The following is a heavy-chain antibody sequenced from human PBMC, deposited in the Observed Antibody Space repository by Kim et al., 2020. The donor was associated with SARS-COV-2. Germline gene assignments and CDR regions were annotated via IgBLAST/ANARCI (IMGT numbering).Heavy chain of an antibody. CDR3: ARDPGWGSSSWYVRGYFDY. CDR2: IWYDGSNK. D-gene: IGHD6-13*01. V-gene: IGHV3-33*01. CDR1: GFTFSSYG. J-gene: IGHJ4*02. Sequence: GGSLRLSCAASGFTFSSYGMHWVRQAPGKGLEWVAVIWYDGSNKYYADSVKGRFTISRDNSKNTLYLQMNSLRAEDTAVYYCARDPGWGSSSWYVRGYFDYWGQGTLVTVSS.